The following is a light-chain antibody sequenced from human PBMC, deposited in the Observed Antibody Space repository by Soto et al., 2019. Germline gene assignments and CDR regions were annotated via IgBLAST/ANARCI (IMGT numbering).Light chain of an antibody. J-gene: IGLJ1*01. V-gene: IGLV2-14*01. Sequence: HSVLTQPASVSGSPGQSITISCTGTSSDVGGYNYVSWYQQHPGKAPKLMIYEVSNRPSGVSNRFSGSKSGNTASLTISGLQAEDEADYYCSSYTSSNTLYVFATGTKLTV. CDR1: SSDVGGYNY. CDR2: EVS. CDR3: SSYTSSNTLYV.